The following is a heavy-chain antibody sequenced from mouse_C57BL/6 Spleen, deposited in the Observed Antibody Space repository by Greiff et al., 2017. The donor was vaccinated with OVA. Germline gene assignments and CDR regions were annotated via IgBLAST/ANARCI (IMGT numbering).Heavy chain of an antibody. CDR2: IDPSDSYT. CDR3: ARYHYYGSSHYYAMDY. V-gene: IGHV1-69*01. CDR1: GYTFTSYW. J-gene: IGHJ4*01. Sequence: VQLQQPGAELVMPGASVKLSCKASGYTFTSYWMHWVKQRPGQGLEWIGEIDPSDSYTNYNQKFKGKSTLTVDKSSSTAYMQLSSLTSEDSAVYYYARYHYYGSSHYYAMDYWGQGTSVTVSS. D-gene: IGHD1-1*01.